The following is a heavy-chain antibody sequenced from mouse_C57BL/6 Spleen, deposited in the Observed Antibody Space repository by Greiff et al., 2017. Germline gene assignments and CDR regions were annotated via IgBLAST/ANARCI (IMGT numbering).Heavy chain of an antibody. CDR2: INPNNGGT. J-gene: IGHJ2*01. Sequence: VQLQQSGPELVKPGASVKISCKASGYTFTDYYMNWVKQSHGKSLDWIGDINPNNGGTSYNQKFKGKATLTVDKSSSTAYMELRSLTSEDSAVYYCARGELLRSDYWGQGTTRTVSS. V-gene: IGHV1-26*01. D-gene: IGHD1-1*01. CDR1: GYTFTDYY. CDR3: ARGELLRSDY.